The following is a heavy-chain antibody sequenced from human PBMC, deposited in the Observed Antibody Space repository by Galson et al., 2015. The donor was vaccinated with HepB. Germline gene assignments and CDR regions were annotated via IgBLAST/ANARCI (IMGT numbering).Heavy chain of an antibody. J-gene: IGHJ4*02. CDR3: ARGGYGGNSSPIASWGYFDY. CDR1: GFTFSSYA. Sequence: SLRLSCAASGFTFSSYAMHWVRQAPGKGLEWVAVISYDGSNKYYADSVKGRFTISRDNSKNTLYLQMNSLRAEDTAVYYCARGGYGGNSSPIASWGYFDYWGQGTLVTVSS. V-gene: IGHV3-30*04. CDR2: ISYDGSNK. D-gene: IGHD4-23*01.